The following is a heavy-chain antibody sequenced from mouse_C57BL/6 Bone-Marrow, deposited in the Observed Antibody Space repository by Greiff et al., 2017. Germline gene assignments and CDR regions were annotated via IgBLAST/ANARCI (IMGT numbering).Heavy chain of an antibody. V-gene: IGHV1-18*01. CDR3: ASRGDDWYFDV. D-gene: IGHD3-3*01. Sequence: VQLQQSGPELVKPGASVKIPCQASGYTFTDYNMDWVKQSHGKSLEWIGAINPNNGGTIYNQKFKGKVTLTVDKSSSTAYMELRSLTSEDTAVSYCASRGDDWYFDVWGTGTTVTVSS. J-gene: IGHJ1*03. CDR1: GYTFTDYN. CDR2: INPNNGGT.